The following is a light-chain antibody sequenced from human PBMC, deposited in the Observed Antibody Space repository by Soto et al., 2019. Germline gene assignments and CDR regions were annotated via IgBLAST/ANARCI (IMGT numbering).Light chain of an antibody. CDR3: QQYGSSPGT. CDR2: AAS. V-gene: IGKV3-20*01. CDR1: QSVSSSS. J-gene: IGKJ1*01. Sequence: EIVLTHSQGTLSLSPCERATLSFSASQSVSSSSVAWYQQKPGQAPKLVIFAASIRASDIPDRFSGSGSGTGFTLTISRLEPEDFAVYYCQQYGSSPGTFGQGTKVDIK.